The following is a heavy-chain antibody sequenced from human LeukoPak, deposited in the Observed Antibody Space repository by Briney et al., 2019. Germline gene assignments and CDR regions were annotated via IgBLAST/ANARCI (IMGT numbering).Heavy chain of an antibody. D-gene: IGHD6-6*01. CDR3: ARTLYHQDSSSLGYYYYYYMDV. CDR2: IYPGDSDT. V-gene: IGHV5-51*01. Sequence: GESLKISCKGSGYSFTSYWIGWVRQMPGKGLEWMGIIYPGDSDTRYSPSFQGQVTISADKSISTAYLQWSSLKASDTAMYYCARTLYHQDSSSLGYYYYYYMDVWGKGTTVTVSS. CDR1: GYSFTSYW. J-gene: IGHJ6*03.